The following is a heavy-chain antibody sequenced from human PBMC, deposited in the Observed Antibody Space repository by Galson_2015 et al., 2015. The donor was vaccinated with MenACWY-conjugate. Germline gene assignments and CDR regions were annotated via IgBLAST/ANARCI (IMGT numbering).Heavy chain of an antibody. CDR2: ISGGSGGST. D-gene: IGHD6-19*01. CDR3: GRGGWYYFDY. V-gene: IGHV3-23*01. Sequence: SLRLSCAASGFIFSNHAMTWVRQAPGKGLGWVSSISGGSGGSTYYADSVKGRFTISRDNSKNTLFLQMNSLRAEDTAVYYCGRGGWYYFDYWGQGTLVTVSS. J-gene: IGHJ4*02. CDR1: GFIFSNHA.